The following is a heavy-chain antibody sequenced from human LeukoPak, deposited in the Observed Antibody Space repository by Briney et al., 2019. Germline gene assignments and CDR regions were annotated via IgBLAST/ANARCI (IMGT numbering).Heavy chain of an antibody. D-gene: IGHD6-19*01. CDR2: IYYSGST. J-gene: IGHJ4*02. CDR1: GGSISSYY. V-gene: IGHV4-59*01. CDR3: ARYSSGWYAYYFDY. Sequence: SETLSLTXTVSGGSISSYYWSWIRQPPGKGLEWIRYIYYSGSTNYNPSLKSRVTISVDTSKNQFSLKLSSVTAADTAVYYCARYSSGWYAYYFDYWGQGTLVTVSS.